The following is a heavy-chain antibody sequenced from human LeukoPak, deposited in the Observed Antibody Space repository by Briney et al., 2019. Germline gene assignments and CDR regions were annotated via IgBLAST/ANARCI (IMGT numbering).Heavy chain of an antibody. CDR3: ARDKPYYYGSNYYYFGMDV. J-gene: IGHJ6*02. V-gene: IGHV3-48*03. D-gene: IGHD3-10*01. Sequence: GGSLRLSCAASGFTFSSYEMNWVRQAPGKGLEWVSYIGGGGSAKYYADSVKGRFTISTNNAENSLYLQMNSLRAEDTAVYYRARDKPYYYGSNYYYFGMDVWGRGTTVTVSS. CDR2: IGGGGSAK. CDR1: GFTFSSYE.